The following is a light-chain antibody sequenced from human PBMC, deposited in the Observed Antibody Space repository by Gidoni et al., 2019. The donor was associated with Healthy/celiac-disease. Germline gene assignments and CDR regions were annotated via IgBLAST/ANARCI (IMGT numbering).Light chain of an antibody. J-gene: IGKJ1*01. CDR1: KGVSRY. CDR2: DAS. CDR3: QQDSSWRT. Sequence: DMVLKQSTATMSSSPGERATLSCSASKGVSRYLAWYQQKPGQAPRLLIYDASNRATGIPARFSGSGSGTDFTLTISSLEPEDFAVYYCQQDSSWRTFGQGTKVEIK. V-gene: IGKV3-11*01.